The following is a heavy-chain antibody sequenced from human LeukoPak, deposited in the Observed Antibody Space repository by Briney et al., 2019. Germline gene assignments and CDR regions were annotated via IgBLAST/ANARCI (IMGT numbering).Heavy chain of an antibody. J-gene: IGHJ3*02. CDR1: GFTFSSYA. D-gene: IGHD3-22*01. CDR3: ARERAITYYYDSSGYHDALDI. V-gene: IGHV3-30-3*01. CDR2: ISYDGSNK. Sequence: PGGSLRLSCAASGFTFSSYAKHWVRQASGKGLEWVAVISYDGSNKYYADSVKGRFTISRDNSKNTLYLQMNSLRAEDTAVYYCARERAITYYYDSSGYHDALDIWGQGTMVTVSS.